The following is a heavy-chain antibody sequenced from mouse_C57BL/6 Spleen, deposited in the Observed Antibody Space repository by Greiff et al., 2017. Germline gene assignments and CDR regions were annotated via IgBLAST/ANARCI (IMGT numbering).Heavy chain of an antibody. Sequence: EVQLQQSGPELVKPGASVKMSCKASGYTFTDYNMHWVKQSHGKSLEWIGYINPNNGGTSYNQKFKGKATLTVNKSSSTAYMELRSLTSEDSAVYYCARELLRSPRDFDYWGQGTTLTVSS. CDR2: INPNNGGT. CDR1: GYTFTDYN. D-gene: IGHD1-1*01. J-gene: IGHJ2*01. CDR3: ARELLRSPRDFDY. V-gene: IGHV1-22*01.